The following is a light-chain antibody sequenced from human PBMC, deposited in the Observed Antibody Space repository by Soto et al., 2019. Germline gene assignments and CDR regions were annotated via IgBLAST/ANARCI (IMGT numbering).Light chain of an antibody. V-gene: IGKV3-20*01. Sequence: EIVLTQSPGTLSLSPGERATLSCRASQSVSSNYLAWFQQKPGQAPRLLIYGASKRATGIPDRFSGSGSGTDFTLTISRLEREDFAVYYCQQYGSSPYTFGQGTKLEIK. J-gene: IGKJ2*01. CDR3: QQYGSSPYT. CDR1: QSVSSNY. CDR2: GAS.